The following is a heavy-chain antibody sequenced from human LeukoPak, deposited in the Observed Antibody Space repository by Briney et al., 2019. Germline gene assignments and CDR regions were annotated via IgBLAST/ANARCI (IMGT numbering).Heavy chain of an antibody. D-gene: IGHD6-6*01. J-gene: IGHJ4*02. CDR1: GYSISSGYD. CDR3: ARRGIAARPDDY. V-gene: IGHV4-38-2*01. Sequence: PSETLSLTCAVSGYSISSGYDWGWIRQPPGKGLEWIGSIYHSGSTYYNPSLKSRVTISVDTSKNQFSLKLSSVTAADTAVYYCARRGIAARPDDYWGQGTLVTVSS. CDR2: IYHSGST.